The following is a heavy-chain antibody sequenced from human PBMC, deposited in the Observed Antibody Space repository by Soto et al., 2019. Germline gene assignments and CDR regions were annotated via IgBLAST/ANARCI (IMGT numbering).Heavy chain of an antibody. D-gene: IGHD3-22*01. CDR2: IDPSDSYT. CDR1: GYSFTSYW. Sequence: GESLKISCKGSGYSFTSYWISWVRQMPGKGLEWMGRIDPSDSYTNYSPSFQGHVTISADKSISTAYLQWSSLKASDTAMYYCARRYDSSGYYHPRIDYWGQGTLVTVSS. J-gene: IGHJ4*02. V-gene: IGHV5-10-1*01. CDR3: ARRYDSSGYYHPRIDY.